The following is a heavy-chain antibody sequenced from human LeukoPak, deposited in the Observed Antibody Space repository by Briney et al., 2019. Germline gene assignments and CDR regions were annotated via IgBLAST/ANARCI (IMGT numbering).Heavy chain of an antibody. Sequence: ASVNVSCKASGCTFSSYAISWVRQAPGQGLEWMGGIIPIFGTANYAQKFQGRVTITADKSTSTAYMELSSLSSEDTAVYYCARVLVLTGYHLPGYYFDYWGQGTLVTVSS. V-gene: IGHV1-69*06. CDR3: ARVLVLTGYHLPGYYFDY. J-gene: IGHJ4*02. CDR1: GCTFSSYA. CDR2: IIPIFGTA. D-gene: IGHD3-9*01.